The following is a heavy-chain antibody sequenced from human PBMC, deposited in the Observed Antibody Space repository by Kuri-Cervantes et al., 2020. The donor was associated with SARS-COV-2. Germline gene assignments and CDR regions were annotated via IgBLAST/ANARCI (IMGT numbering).Heavy chain of an antibody. CDR3: ATDHIAAAGLFDY. CDR1: GYTLTELS. D-gene: IGHD6-13*01. J-gene: IGHJ4*02. V-gene: IGHV1-24*01. Sequence: ASVKVSCKVSGYTLTELSMHWVRQAPGKGLEWMGGSDPEDGETIYAQKFQGRVTMTEDTSTDTAYMELSSLRSEDTAVYYCATDHIAAAGLFDYWGQGTLVTVSS. CDR2: SDPEDGET.